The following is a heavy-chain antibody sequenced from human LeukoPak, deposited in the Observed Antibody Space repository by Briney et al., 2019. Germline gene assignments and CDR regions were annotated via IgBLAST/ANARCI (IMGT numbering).Heavy chain of an antibody. J-gene: IGHJ6*02. V-gene: IGHV4-34*01. CDR3: ARDRWYSSSPYYYYGMDV. CDR1: GGSFSGYY. CDR2: INHSGST. D-gene: IGHD6-6*01. Sequence: SETLSLTCAVYGGSFSGYYWSWIRQPPGKGLVWIGEINHSGSTNYNPSLKSRVTISVDTSKNQFSLKLSSVTAADTAVYYCARDRWYSSSPYYYYGMDVWGQGTTVTVSS.